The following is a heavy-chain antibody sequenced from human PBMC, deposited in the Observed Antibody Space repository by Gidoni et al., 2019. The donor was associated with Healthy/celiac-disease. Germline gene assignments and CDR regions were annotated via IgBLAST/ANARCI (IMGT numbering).Heavy chain of an antibody. V-gene: IGHV1-46*01. J-gene: IGHJ6*02. D-gene: IGHD2-2*02. CDR3: ARERRYCSSTSCYMHYYYYGMDV. CDR2: INPSGGST. CDR1: GYPFTSYY. Sequence: QVQLVQSGAEVKKPGASVKVSCKASGYPFTSYYMHWVRQAPGQGLEWMGIINPSGGSTSYEQKFQGRVTMTRDTSTSTVYMELSSLRSEDTAVYYCARERRYCSSTSCYMHYYYYGMDVWGQGTTVTVPS.